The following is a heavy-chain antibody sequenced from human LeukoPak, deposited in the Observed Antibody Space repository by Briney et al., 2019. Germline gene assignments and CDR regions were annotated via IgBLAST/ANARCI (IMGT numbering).Heavy chain of an antibody. J-gene: IGHJ5*02. CDR2: INHYGST. D-gene: IGHD1-26*01. Sequence: SETLSLTCGVYGGSFCGYYWSWLRQPPGKGLEWIGEINHYGSTDYNPSLKSRVTMSVDTSKNQFSLKLTSVTAADTAVYYCARGCLDGSGGTYFNWFDPWGQGTLVTVSS. V-gene: IGHV4-34*01. CDR1: GGSFCGYY. CDR3: ARGCLDGSGGTYFNWFDP.